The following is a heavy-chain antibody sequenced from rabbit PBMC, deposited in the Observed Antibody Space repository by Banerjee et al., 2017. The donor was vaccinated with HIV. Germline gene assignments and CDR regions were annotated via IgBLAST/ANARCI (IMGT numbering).Heavy chain of an antibody. Sequence: QLKESGGGLVQPGGSLKLSCKASGFDFSSYYMSWVRQAPGKGLEWIGYIDPVFGSTYYASWVNGRFTISSHNAQNTLYLQLNSLTAADTATYFCARGGYDANYFNLWGPGTLVTVS. CDR1: GFDFSSYY. V-gene: IGHV1S7*01. CDR2: IDPVFGST. J-gene: IGHJ4*01. CDR3: ARGGYDANYFNL. D-gene: IGHD6-1*01.